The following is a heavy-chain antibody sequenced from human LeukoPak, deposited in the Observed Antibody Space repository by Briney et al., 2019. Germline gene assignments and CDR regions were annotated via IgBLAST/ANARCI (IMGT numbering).Heavy chain of an antibody. D-gene: IGHD3-16*02. CDR2: INHSGST. CDR1: GGSFSGYY. CDR3: ARVYDYVWGSYRYYFDY. J-gene: IGHJ4*02. V-gene: IGHV4-34*01. Sequence: PSETLSLTCAVYGGSFSGYYWSWIRQPPGKGLEWIGEINHSGSTNYNPSLKSRATISVDTSKNQFSLKLSSVTAADTAVYYCARVYDYVWGSYRYYFDYWGQGTLVTVSS.